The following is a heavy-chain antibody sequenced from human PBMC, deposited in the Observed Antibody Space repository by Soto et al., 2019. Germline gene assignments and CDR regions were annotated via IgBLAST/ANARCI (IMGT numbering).Heavy chain of an antibody. CDR3: ARTKCSGGSCYSWSLDY. Sequence: SETLSLTCTVSVGSITTGGYYWSWIRRLPGKGLEWIGHRYYSESTYYNPSLKSRVSISLDTSKSQFSLKLSFVTAADTAMYYCARTKCSGGSCYSWSLDYWGQGXPVTVRS. CDR1: VGSITTGGYY. D-gene: IGHD2-15*01. V-gene: IGHV4-31*03. J-gene: IGHJ4*02. CDR2: RYYSEST.